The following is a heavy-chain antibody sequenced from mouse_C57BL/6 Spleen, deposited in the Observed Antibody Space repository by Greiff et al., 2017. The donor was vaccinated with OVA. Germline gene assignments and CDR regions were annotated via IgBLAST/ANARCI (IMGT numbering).Heavy chain of an antibody. J-gene: IGHJ4*01. CDR2: IDPSDSYT. Sequence: QVQLQQPGAELVKPGASVKLSCKASGYTFTSYWMQWVKQRPGQGLEWIGEIDPSDSYTNYNQKFKGKATLTVDTSSSTAYMQLSSLTSEDSAVYDCARGYGSSYEDAMDYWGQGTSVTVSS. D-gene: IGHD1-1*01. CDR1: GYTFTSYW. CDR3: ARGYGSSYEDAMDY. V-gene: IGHV1-50*01.